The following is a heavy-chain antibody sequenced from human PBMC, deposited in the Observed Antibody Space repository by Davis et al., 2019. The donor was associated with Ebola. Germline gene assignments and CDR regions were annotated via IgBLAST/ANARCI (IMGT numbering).Heavy chain of an antibody. CDR2: INPSGGST. J-gene: IGHJ6*02. CDR1: GYTFTSYY. Sequence: ASVPVSCKASGYTFTSYYMHWVRQAPGQGLEWMGIINPSGGSTSYAQKFQGRVTMTRDTSTSTVYMELSSLRSEDTAVYYCARAIEDSSSWSVYVDVWGQGTAVTVSS. D-gene: IGHD6-13*01. CDR3: ARAIEDSSSWSVYVDV. V-gene: IGHV1-46*01.